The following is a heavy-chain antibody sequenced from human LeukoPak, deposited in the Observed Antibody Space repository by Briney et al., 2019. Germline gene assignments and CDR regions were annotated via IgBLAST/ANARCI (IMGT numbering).Heavy chain of an antibody. CDR2: IFYSGST. J-gene: IGHJ2*01. Sequence: SETLSLTCTVSGGSIRSSSDYWAWIRQPPGEGLEWIGSIFYSGSTNYNPSLKSRVTISVDKSKNQFSLKLSSVTAADTAVYYCARGNDILTDWYFDLWGRGTLVTVSS. D-gene: IGHD3-9*01. V-gene: IGHV4-39*07. CDR3: ARGNDILTDWYFDL. CDR1: GGSIRSSSDY.